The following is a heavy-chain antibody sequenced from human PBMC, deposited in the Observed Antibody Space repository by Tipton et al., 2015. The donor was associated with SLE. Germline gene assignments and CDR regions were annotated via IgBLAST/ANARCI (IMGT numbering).Heavy chain of an antibody. J-gene: IGHJ4*02. CDR3: ATDRRWLPGD. Sequence: SLRLSCTASGFTFSGYGMEWVRQAPGKGLEWLSYINSGGDTIYDADSVKGRFSVSRDNSQNTVYLQMDSLTGDDTGVYYCATDRRWLPGDWGQGTLVSVSS. CDR1: GFTFSGYG. CDR2: INSGGDTI. D-gene: IGHD6-19*01. V-gene: IGHV3-48*03.